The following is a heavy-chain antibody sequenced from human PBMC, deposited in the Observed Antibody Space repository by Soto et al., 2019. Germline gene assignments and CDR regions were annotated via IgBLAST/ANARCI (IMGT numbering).Heavy chain of an antibody. CDR1: GGSISSNY. D-gene: IGHD6-13*01. Sequence: SETLSLTCTVSGGSISSNYWTWIRQPPGKGLEWIGYVYNSGSTNYNPSLKSRVTISEDTSRSQFSLKVNSMTAADTAVYYCARYRREAVAGYTLDNWGQGILVTVSS. CDR2: VYNSGST. J-gene: IGHJ4*02. CDR3: ARYRREAVAGYTLDN. V-gene: IGHV4-59*01.